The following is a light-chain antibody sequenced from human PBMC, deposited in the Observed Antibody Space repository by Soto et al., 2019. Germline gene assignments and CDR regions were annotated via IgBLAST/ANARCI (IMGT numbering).Light chain of an antibody. CDR1: QSVSSSY. CDR3: QQANSFPKFT. Sequence: EIVLTQSPGTLSLSPGERATLSCRASQSVSSSYLAWYQQKPGQAPRLLIYGASSRATGIPDRFSGSGSGTDFTLTISRLEPEDFATYYCQQANSFPKFTFGPGTKVDVK. V-gene: IGKV3-20*01. J-gene: IGKJ3*01. CDR2: GAS.